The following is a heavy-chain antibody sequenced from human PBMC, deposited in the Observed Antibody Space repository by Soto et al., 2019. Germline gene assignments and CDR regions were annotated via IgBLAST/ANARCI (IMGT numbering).Heavy chain of an antibody. D-gene: IGHD6-6*01. CDR3: APQGGYGSSSGWFDP. CDR2: INSDGSST. J-gene: IGHJ5*02. Sequence: EVQLVESGGGLVQPGGSLRLSCAASGFTFSSYWMHWVRQAPGKGLVWVSRINSDGSSTSYADSVKGRFTISRDNAKNTLYLQMNSLRAEDTAVYDCAPQGGYGSSSGWFDPWGQGTLVTVSS. V-gene: IGHV3-74*01. CDR1: GFTFSSYW.